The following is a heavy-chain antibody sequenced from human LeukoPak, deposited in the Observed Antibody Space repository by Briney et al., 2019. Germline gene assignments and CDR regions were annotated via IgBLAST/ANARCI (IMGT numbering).Heavy chain of an antibody. V-gene: IGHV3-7*01. Sequence: PGGSLRLSCVGSGFTFSNYWMSWVRQAPGKGLEWVANINQTGNEEYYVDSVRGRFTISRDNAKNSLYLQMTILEAEDTAAYYCARDINGPSNWGQGVLVAVSS. CDR3: ARDINGPSN. CDR1: GFTFSNYW. D-gene: IGHD2-8*01. J-gene: IGHJ4*01. CDR2: INQTGNEE.